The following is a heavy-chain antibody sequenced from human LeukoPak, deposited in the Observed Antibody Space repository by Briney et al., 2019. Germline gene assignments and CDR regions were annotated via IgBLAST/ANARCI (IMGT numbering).Heavy chain of an antibody. V-gene: IGHV4-34*01. CDR3: ASRFSQAATGTGGYYFDY. Sequence: NPSETLSLTCAVYGGSFSGYYWSWIRRPPGKGPEWIGEINNSGGTNYNPSLKSRVTISVDTSKSQSSLKLTSVSTADTAVYYCASRFSQAATGTGGYYFDYWSQGTLVTVSS. CDR1: GGSFSGYY. J-gene: IGHJ4*02. CDR2: INNSGGT. D-gene: IGHD1-1*01.